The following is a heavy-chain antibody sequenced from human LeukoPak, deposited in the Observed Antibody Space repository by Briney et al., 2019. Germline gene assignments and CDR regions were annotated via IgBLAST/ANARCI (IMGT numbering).Heavy chain of an antibody. J-gene: IGHJ4*02. CDR2: ISDSGGST. Sequence: PGGSLRLSCTASGFTFRNYVMPWVRQAPGKGLEWVSGISDSGGSTYYADSVKGRFTISRDNSKNTVYLQINSLRAEDTAVYYCAKGHSLGGFDYWGQGTLVTVSS. D-gene: IGHD6-13*01. V-gene: IGHV3-23*01. CDR1: GFTFRNYV. CDR3: AKGHSLGGFDY.